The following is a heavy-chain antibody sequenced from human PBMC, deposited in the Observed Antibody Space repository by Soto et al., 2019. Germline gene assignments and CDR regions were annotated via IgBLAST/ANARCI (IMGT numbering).Heavy chain of an antibody. CDR1: DGSISNYY. J-gene: IGHJ4*02. CDR3: ARVIRLYTGTHIFDY. CDR2: IHYSGNT. V-gene: IGHV4-59*01. D-gene: IGHD1-26*01. Sequence: QVQLQESGPGLVKSSETLSLTCTVSDGSISNYYWSWVRQPPGKGLEWIGYIHYSGNTYYNPSLKSRVTISADTSQGQFSLKLSSVTAADTAVYFCARVIRLYTGTHIFDYWGQGTLVTVSS.